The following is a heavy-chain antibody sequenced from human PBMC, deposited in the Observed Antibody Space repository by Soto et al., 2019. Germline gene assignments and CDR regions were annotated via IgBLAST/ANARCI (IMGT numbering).Heavy chain of an antibody. Sequence: AGGSLRLSCSASGFTFSSYAMHWVRQAPGKGLEYVSAIISNGVSTYYADSLKGRFTISRDISKNILYFQLSSLRAEDTFLYYCVKGAIAAAQPCFDYWGQGTLVTVSS. J-gene: IGHJ4*02. CDR3: VKGAIAAAQPCFDY. V-gene: IGHV3-64D*08. CDR2: IISNGVST. D-gene: IGHD6-13*01. CDR1: GFTFSSYA.